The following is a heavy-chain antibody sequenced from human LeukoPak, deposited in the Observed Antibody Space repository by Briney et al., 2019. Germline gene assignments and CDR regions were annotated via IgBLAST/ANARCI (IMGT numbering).Heavy chain of an antibody. CDR2: TYYSGST. V-gene: IGHV4-39*07. CDR1: GGSISSNY. CDR3: ARSDYDSSGSRFDP. D-gene: IGHD3-22*01. Sequence: SETLSLTCTVSGGSISSNYWGWIRQPPGKGLEWIGTTYYSGSTYYNPSLKSRVAISVDTSKNQFSLKLTSVTAADTAVYYCARSDYDSSGSRFDPWGQGTLVTVSS. J-gene: IGHJ5*02.